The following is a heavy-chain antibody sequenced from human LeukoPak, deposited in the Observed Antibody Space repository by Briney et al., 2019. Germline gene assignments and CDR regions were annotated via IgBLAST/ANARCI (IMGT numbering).Heavy chain of an antibody. J-gene: IGHJ4*02. CDR2: IYYSGST. CDR3: ARDRYCSGGSCYSGFDY. D-gene: IGHD2-15*01. Sequence: SETLSLTCTVSGGSISSSSYYWGWIRQPPGKELEWIGSIYYSGSTYYNPSLKSRVTISVDTSKNQFSLKLSSVTAADTAVYYCARDRYCSGGSCYSGFDYWGQGTLVTVSS. CDR1: GGSISSSSYY. V-gene: IGHV4-39*07.